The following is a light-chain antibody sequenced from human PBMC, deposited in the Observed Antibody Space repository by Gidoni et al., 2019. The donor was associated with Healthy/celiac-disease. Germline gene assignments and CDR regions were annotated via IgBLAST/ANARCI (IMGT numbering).Light chain of an antibody. CDR1: NIGSKS. Sequence: SSVLPQPPSVSVAPGQTARITCGGNNIGSKSVHWYQQKPGRAPVLVVYDDSDRPSGIPERFSGSNSGNTATLTISRVEAGDEADYYCQVWDSSSDHGVFGGGTKLTVL. CDR2: DDS. J-gene: IGLJ3*02. V-gene: IGLV3-21*02. CDR3: QVWDSSSDHGV.